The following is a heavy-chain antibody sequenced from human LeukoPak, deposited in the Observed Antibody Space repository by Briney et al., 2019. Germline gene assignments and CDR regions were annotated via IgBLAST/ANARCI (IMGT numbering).Heavy chain of an antibody. D-gene: IGHD2-2*01. CDR1: GYTFTSYD. CDR2: MNPNSGNT. J-gene: IGHJ5*02. CDR3: ASVHIVVVPAAISRVWFDP. V-gene: IGHV1-8*01. Sequence: GASVKVSCKASGYTFTSYDINWVRQATGQGLEWMGWMNPNSGNTGYAQKFQGRVTMTRNTSISTAYMELSSLRSEDTAVYYCASVHIVVVPAAISRVWFDPWGQGTLVTVSS.